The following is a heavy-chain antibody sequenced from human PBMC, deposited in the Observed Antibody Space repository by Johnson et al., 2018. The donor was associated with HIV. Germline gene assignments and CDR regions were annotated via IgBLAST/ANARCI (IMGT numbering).Heavy chain of an antibody. CDR1: GFTVSSNY. J-gene: IGHJ3*02. Sequence: VQLVESGGGLVQPGGSLRLSCAASGFTVSSNYMSWVRQAPGKGLEWVSVIYRGGSTGYADSVKGRFTISRDNAKNSLYLQMNSLRAEDTALYYCARELPFDYVWGSYRPDAFDIWGQGTMVTVSS. D-gene: IGHD3-16*02. CDR3: ARELPFDYVWGSYRPDAFDI. V-gene: IGHV3-66*01. CDR2: IYRGGST.